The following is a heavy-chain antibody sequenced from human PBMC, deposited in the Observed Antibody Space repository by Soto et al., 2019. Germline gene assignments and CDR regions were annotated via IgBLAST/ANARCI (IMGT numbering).Heavy chain of an antibody. J-gene: IGHJ6*03. CDR3: ARGLILWFGELSRRGGYYYYMDV. CDR1: GGSFSGYQ. D-gene: IGHD3-10*01. V-gene: IGHV4-34*01. CDR2: INDSGNI. Sequence: QVQLQQWGAGLLKPSETLSLTCAVYGGSFSGYQWSWIRQTPGKGLEWIGEINDSGNINYNPSLKSRVTIFLDTPKKQISLKLSSVTAAGTAVYYCARGLILWFGELSRRGGYYYYMDVWGKGTTVIVSS.